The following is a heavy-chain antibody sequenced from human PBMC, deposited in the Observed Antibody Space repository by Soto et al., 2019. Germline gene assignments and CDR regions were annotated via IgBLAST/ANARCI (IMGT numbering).Heavy chain of an antibody. CDR1: GFTFSSYA. D-gene: IGHD6-19*01. Sequence: EVQLLESGGGLVQPGGSLTLSCAASGFTFSSYAMSWVRQAPGKGLEWVSAISGSGGSTYYADSVKGRFTSSRDNAKNTLYLHMNSLRAEDTAVYYCAKSEQGLVLWYFDYWCQGTLVTVSS. V-gene: IGHV3-23*01. J-gene: IGHJ4*02. CDR3: AKSEQGLVLWYFDY. CDR2: ISGSGGST.